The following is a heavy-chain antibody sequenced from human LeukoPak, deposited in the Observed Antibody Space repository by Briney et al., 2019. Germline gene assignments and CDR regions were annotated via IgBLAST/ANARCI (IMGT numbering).Heavy chain of an antibody. V-gene: IGHV1-3*01. CDR3: ARAGEDIVVVPAAEYYFDY. D-gene: IGHD2-2*01. CDR2: INAGNGDT. Sequence: ASVKVSCKASGYTFSSYAMHGVRQAPGQRLEWMGWINAGNGDTKYSQKFQGRVTITRDTSASTAYMELSSLRSEDTAVYYCARAGEDIVVVPAAEYYFDYWGQGTLVTVSS. CDR1: GYTFSSYA. J-gene: IGHJ4*02.